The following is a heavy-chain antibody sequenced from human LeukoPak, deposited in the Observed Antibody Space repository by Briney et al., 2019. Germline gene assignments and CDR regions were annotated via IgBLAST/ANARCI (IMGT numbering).Heavy chain of an antibody. J-gene: IGHJ4*02. CDR3: ARGRNRWELHY. Sequence: SETLSLTCTVSGGSISSYYWSWIRQPPGKGLEWIGYIYYSGSTNYNPSLKSRVTISVDTSKNQFSLKLSPVTAADTAVYYCARGRNRWELHYWGQGTLVTVSS. V-gene: IGHV4-59*01. D-gene: IGHD1-26*01. CDR2: IYYSGST. CDR1: GGSISSYY.